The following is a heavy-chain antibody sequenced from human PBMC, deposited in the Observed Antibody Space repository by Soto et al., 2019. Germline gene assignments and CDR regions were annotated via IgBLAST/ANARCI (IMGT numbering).Heavy chain of an antibody. V-gene: IGHV4-59*08. CDR3: ARHVGRYGAFDI. CDR2: IYYSGST. CDR1: GGSISSYY. J-gene: IGHJ3*02. D-gene: IGHD1-20*01. Sequence: QVQLQESGPGLVKPSETLSLTCTVSGGSISSYYWSWIRQPPGKGLEWIGYIYYSGSTNYNPSLKSRVTISVDTSKNQFSLKLSSVTAADTAVYYCARHVGRYGAFDIWGQGTMVTVSS.